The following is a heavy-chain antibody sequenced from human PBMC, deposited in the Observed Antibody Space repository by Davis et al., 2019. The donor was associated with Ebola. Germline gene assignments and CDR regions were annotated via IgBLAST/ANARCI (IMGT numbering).Heavy chain of an antibody. D-gene: IGHD4-17*01. V-gene: IGHV3-30*18. J-gene: IGHJ4*02. Sequence: GESLKISCAASGFTFSSYSMNWVRQAPGKGLEWVAVISYDGSNKYYADSVKGRFTISRDNSKNTLYLQMNSLRAEDTAVYYCAKDRRTVTTDWDYWGQGTLVTVSS. CDR3: AKDRRTVTTDWDY. CDR1: GFTFSSYS. CDR2: ISYDGSNK.